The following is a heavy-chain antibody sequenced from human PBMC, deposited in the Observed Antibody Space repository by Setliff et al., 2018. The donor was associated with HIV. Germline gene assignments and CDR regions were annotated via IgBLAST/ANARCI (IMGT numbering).Heavy chain of an antibody. D-gene: IGHD5-12*01. V-gene: IGHV2-5*01. CDR2: IYWNDEK. CDR1: GFSLSISGVG. Sequence: SGPTLVNPTQTLTLTCTFSGFSLSISGVGVGWIRQPPGKALEWLALIYWNDEKRYSPSLKSRLTITKDTSKNQVVLTMTNIDPVDTATYYCAHRPNSGYDLNFDYWGQGIQVTVSS. J-gene: IGHJ4*02. CDR3: AHRPNSGYDLNFDY.